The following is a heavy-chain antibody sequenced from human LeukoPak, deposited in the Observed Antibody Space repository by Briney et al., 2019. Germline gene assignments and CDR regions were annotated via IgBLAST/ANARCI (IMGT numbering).Heavy chain of an antibody. J-gene: IGHJ3*01. CDR3: GRDLRTIAVTGIGVFDV. D-gene: IGHD6-19*01. CDR2: ISAYNANT. V-gene: IGHV1-18*01. Sequence: GASVKVSCKASGYTFSSYGISWVRQAPGQGLEWMGWISAYNANTHYAQKVQGRVTMTRDISTSTVYMELNSLRFEDTAVYYCGRDLRTIAVTGIGVFDVWGQGTKVTVSS. CDR1: GYTFSSYG.